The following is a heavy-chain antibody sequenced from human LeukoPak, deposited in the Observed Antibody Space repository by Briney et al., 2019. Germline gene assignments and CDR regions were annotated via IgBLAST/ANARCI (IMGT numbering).Heavy chain of an antibody. V-gene: IGHV3-11*06. CDR2: ISGSGHDI. Sequence: GGSLRLSCAASGFTFSDSYMTWVRQAPGKGVEWVAYISGSGHDINYSDSVKGRFTISRDNAKNSLYLQMNSLRAEDTAVYYCAGIAVAGIDYWGQGTLVTVSS. D-gene: IGHD6-19*01. CDR1: GFTFSDSY. CDR3: AGIAVAGIDY. J-gene: IGHJ4*02.